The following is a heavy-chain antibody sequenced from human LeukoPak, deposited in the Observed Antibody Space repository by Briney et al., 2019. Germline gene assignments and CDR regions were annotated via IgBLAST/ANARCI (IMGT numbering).Heavy chain of an antibody. J-gene: IGHJ4*02. CDR3: VKHGYSSGWPQVPSDY. CDR1: GYTFTGYY. CDR2: INPNSGGT. D-gene: IGHD6-19*01. V-gene: IGHV1-2*02. Sequence: ASVKVSCKASGYTFTGYYMHWVRQAPGQGLEWMGWINPNSGGTNYAQKFQGRVTMTRDTSISTAYMELSRLRSDDTAVYYCVKHGYSSGWPQVPSDYSGQGTLVTVSS.